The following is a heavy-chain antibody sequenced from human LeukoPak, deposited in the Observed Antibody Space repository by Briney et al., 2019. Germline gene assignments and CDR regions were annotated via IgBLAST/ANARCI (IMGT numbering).Heavy chain of an antibody. Sequence: EGSLILSCAASGFTFSNYGMHWVRQAPGKGLEWVAVIWLDGSNQYYADSVKGRFTTSRDNSKNTLYLQMNSLRAEDTAVYYCAKDDTSASDIDYWGQGTLVTVSS. J-gene: IGHJ4*02. CDR3: AKDDTSASDIDY. CDR1: GFTFSNYG. V-gene: IGHV3-33*06. D-gene: IGHD3-22*01. CDR2: IWLDGSNQ.